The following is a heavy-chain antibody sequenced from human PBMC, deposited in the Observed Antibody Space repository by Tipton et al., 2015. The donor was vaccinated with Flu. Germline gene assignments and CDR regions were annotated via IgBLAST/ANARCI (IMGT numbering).Heavy chain of an antibody. CDR1: GGSISSYY. CDR3: ARDQVEYCSGGSCGYYGMDV. Sequence: TLSLTCTVSGGSISSYYWSWIRQPPGKGLEWIGYIYYSGSTNYNPSLKSRVTISVDTSKNQFSLKLSSVTAAGTAVYYCARDQVEYCSGGSCGYYGMDVWGQGTTVTVSS. J-gene: IGHJ6*02. CDR2: IYYSGST. D-gene: IGHD2-15*01. V-gene: IGHV4-59*01.